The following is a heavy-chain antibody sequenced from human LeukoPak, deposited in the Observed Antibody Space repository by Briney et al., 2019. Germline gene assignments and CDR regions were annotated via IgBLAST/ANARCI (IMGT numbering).Heavy chain of an antibody. Sequence: GGSLRLSCAASGFTFSSYSMNWVHQAPGKGLEWVSSISSSSSYIYYADSVKGRLTISRDNAKNSLYLQMNSLRAEDTAVYYCARDLYDSSGYQPDYWGQGTLVTVSS. J-gene: IGHJ4*02. CDR1: GFTFSSYS. V-gene: IGHV3-21*01. CDR2: ISSSSSYI. D-gene: IGHD3-22*01. CDR3: ARDLYDSSGYQPDY.